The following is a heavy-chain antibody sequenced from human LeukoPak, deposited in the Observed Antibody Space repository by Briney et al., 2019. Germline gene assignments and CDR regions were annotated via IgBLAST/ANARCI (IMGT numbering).Heavy chain of an antibody. D-gene: IGHD3-10*01. V-gene: IGHV4-61*02. J-gene: IGHJ3*02. CDR3: AREPWEIYGSGSYYNGDAFDI. Sequence: SETLSLTCTVSGGSISSGSYYWSWIRQPAGKGLEWIGRIYTSGSTNYNPSLKSRVTISVDTSKNQFSLKLSSVTAADTAVYYCAREPWEIYGSGSYYNGDAFDIWGQGTMVTVSS. CDR1: GGSISSGSYY. CDR2: IYTSGST.